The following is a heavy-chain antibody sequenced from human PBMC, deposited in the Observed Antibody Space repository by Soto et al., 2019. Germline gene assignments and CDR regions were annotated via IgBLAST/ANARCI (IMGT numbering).Heavy chain of an antibody. CDR3: ATSHCSGGTCFPRRNYFDH. CDR1: GGTFSSSG. CDR2: IIPIFGPA. J-gene: IGHJ4*02. D-gene: IGHD2-15*01. Sequence: ASVKVSCKASGGTFSSSGISWVRQAPGQGLEYMGGIIPIFGPANYAQMFQGRVTITADESTSTAYMELNSLRSEDTAVYYCATSHCSGGTCFPRRNYFDHWGQGTLVTVSS. V-gene: IGHV1-69*13.